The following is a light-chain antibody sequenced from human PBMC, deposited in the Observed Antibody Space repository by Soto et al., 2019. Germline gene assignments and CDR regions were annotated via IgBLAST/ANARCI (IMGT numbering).Light chain of an antibody. V-gene: IGLV2-14*01. CDR2: EVS. CDR1: SSDVGVYNY. J-gene: IGLJ1*01. CDR3: KSYTTSSTYV. Sequence: QSALTQPASVSGSPGQSITISCTGTSSDVGVYNYVSWYQQHPGKAPKLMIYEVSNRPSGVSNRFSGSTSGNTASLTISGLQAEDEADYYSKSYTTSSTYVFGAGTKLTVL.